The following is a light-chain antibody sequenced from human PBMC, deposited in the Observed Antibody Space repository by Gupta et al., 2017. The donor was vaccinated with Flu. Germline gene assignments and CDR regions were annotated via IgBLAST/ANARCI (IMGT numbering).Light chain of an antibody. CDR1: QSVSSNY. V-gene: IGKV3-20*01. CDR3: QQDSVSRT. J-gene: IGKJ1*01. CDR2: GAS. Sequence: EIVLTQSPGTLSLSPGERATLSCRASQSVSSNYLAWYQQKPGQAPRLLIYGASSRATGIPDRFSGSGSGTDFTLTSSRREPEDFAEYHWQQDSVSRTFGQGTKVEIK.